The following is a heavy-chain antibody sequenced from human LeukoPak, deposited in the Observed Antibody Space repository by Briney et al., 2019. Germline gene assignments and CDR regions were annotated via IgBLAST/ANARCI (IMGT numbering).Heavy chain of an antibody. J-gene: IGHJ4*02. CDR2: INHSGST. CDR3: ARWRVIAAAGIDY. Sequence: SETLSLTCAVYGGSFSGYYWSWFRQPPGKGLEWIGEINHSGSTNYNPSLKSRVTISVDTSKNQFSLKLSSVTAADTAVYYCARWRVIAAAGIDYWGQGTLVTVSS. D-gene: IGHD6-13*01. CDR1: GGSFSGYY. V-gene: IGHV4-34*01.